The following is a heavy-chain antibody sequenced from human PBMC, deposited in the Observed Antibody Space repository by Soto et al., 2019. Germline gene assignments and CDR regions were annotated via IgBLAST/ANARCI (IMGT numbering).Heavy chain of an antibody. CDR1: GFTFGSYA. V-gene: IGHV3-23*01. CDR3: AKDQGPRARAFDI. J-gene: IGHJ3*02. CDR2: ISGSGGST. Sequence: GGSLRLSCAASGFTFGSYAMSWVRQAPGKGLEWVSAISGSGGSTYYADSVKGRFTISRGNSKNTLYLQMNSLRAEDTAVYYCAKDQGPRARAFDIWGQGTMVTVSS.